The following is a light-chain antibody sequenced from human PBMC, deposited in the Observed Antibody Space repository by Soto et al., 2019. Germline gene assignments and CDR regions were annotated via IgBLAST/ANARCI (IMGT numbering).Light chain of an antibody. CDR1: RTAFNF. CDR2: DAS. V-gene: IGKV3-11*01. CDR3: QQRAIWPYT. J-gene: IGKJ2*01. Sequence: EIALTQSPATLSLSPGERATLSCRANRTAFNFLIWYQQKPGQAPRLLIYDASNRATDIPARFSGTGSGTDFRLTISSLEPEDFALYFCQQRAIWPYTFGPGTKLEIK.